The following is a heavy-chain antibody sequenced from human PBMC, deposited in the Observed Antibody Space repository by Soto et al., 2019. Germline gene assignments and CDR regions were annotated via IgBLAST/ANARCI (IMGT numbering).Heavy chain of an antibody. D-gene: IGHD6-19*01. V-gene: IGHV1-18*01. CDR2: ISAYNGNT. Sequence: ASVKVSCKASGGTCSSYAISWARQAPGQGLEWMGWISAYNGNTNYAQKLQGRVTMTTDTSTSTAYMELRSLRSDDTAVYYCAREGAVAGADYWGQGTLVTVSS. J-gene: IGHJ4*02. CDR1: GGTCSSYA. CDR3: AREGAVAGADY.